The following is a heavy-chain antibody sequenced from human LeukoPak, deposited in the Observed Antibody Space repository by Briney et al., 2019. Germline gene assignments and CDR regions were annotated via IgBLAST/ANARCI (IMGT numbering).Heavy chain of an antibody. D-gene: IGHD2-2*02. V-gene: IGHV3-30*18. CDR1: GFTFSSYA. CDR3: AKSIVVVPAAIPVYYYYGMDV. Sequence: GGSLRLSCAASGFTFSSYAMHWVRQAPDKGLEWVAVISYDGSNKYYADSVKGRFTISRDNSKNTLYLQMNSLRAEDTAVYYCAKSIVVVPAAIPVYYYYGMDVWGQGTTVTVSS. J-gene: IGHJ6*02. CDR2: ISYDGSNK.